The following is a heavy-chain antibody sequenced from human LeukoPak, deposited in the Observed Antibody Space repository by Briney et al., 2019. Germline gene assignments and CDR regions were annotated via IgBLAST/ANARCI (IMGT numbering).Heavy chain of an antibody. D-gene: IGHD6-13*01. CDR1: GFAFSSYG. J-gene: IGHJ4*02. V-gene: IGHV3-73*01. Sequence: GGSLRLSCAASGFAFSSYGMHWVRQAPGKGLEWVGRIRSKANSYASAYAASVKGRFTIPRDDSKNTAYLQMNSLKTEDTAVYYCTRQAIAAAGTLGVEFDYWGQGTLVTVFS. CDR2: IRSKANSYAS. CDR3: TRQAIAAAGTLGVEFDY.